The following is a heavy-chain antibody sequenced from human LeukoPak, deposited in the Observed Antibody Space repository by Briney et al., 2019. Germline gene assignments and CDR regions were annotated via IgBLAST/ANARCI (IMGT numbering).Heavy chain of an antibody. CDR1: GFTFSSYE. Sequence: GGSLRLSCAASGFTFSSYEMNWVRQVPGKGLEWVSYISSSGSTIYYADSVKGRFTISRDNAKNSLYLQMNSLRAEDTAVYYCARGKDFWSGYRYYYYYYGMDVWGQGTTVTVSS. V-gene: IGHV3-48*03. CDR3: ARGKDFWSGYRYYYYYYGMDV. D-gene: IGHD3-3*01. CDR2: ISSSGSTI. J-gene: IGHJ6*02.